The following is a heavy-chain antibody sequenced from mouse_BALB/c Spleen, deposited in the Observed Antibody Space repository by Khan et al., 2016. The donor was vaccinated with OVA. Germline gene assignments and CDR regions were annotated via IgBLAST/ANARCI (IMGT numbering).Heavy chain of an antibody. Sequence: QVQLQQSGAELARPGASVKLSCKASGYTFTDYYINWVKQRTGQGLEWIGDIYPGSGNSYYNEKFKGKATLTADKSSSTAYMQLNSLTSEDSAVYFCARSGTGSFAYWGQGTLVTVSA. CDR2: IYPGSGNS. D-gene: IGHD4-1*01. CDR3: ARSGTGSFAY. CDR1: GYTFTDYY. V-gene: IGHV1-77*01. J-gene: IGHJ3*01.